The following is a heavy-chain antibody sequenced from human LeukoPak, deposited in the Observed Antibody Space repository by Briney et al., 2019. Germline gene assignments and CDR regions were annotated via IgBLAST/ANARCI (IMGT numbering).Heavy chain of an antibody. CDR1: GGTFSSYA. CDR3: ARGEYDFWSGPPAFDY. D-gene: IGHD3-3*01. V-gene: IGHV1-69*05. CDR2: IIPIFGTA. J-gene: IGHJ4*02. Sequence: SVKVSCKASGGTFSSYAISWVRQAPGQGLEWMGGIIPIFGTANYAQKFQGRVTMTRDTSTSTVYMELSSLRSEDTAVYYCARGEYDFWSGPPAFDYWGQGTLVTVSS.